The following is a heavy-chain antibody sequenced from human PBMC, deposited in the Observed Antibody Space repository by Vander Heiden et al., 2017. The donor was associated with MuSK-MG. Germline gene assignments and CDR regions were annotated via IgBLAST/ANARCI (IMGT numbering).Heavy chain of an antibody. D-gene: IGHD4-17*01. J-gene: IGHJ4*02. CDR1: GFTFSSYE. CDR3: ARVTDYVVRY. CDR2: ISSSGRTI. Sequence: EVQLVESGGGLVQPGGSLRLSCAASGFTFSSYEMNWVRQAPGKGLEWVSYISSSGRTIDDADSVKGRFTISRDNAKNSLYLKMKSLRAEDTAVYDCARVTDYVVRYWGQGTMVTVSS. V-gene: IGHV3-48*03.